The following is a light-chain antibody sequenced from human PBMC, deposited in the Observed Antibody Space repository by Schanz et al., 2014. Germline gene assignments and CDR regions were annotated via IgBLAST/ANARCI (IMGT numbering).Light chain of an antibody. CDR1: QSITTK. J-gene: IGKJ1*01. CDR3: QQYYTTPLT. V-gene: IGKV3-15*01. CDR2: GAS. Sequence: IVMTQSPATLSVSPGERATLSCRASQSITTKLAWYQQKPGQAPRLLIYGASTRATGIPARFSGSGSGTEFTLTISSLQSEDVAVYYCQQYYTTPLTFGQGTKVEIK.